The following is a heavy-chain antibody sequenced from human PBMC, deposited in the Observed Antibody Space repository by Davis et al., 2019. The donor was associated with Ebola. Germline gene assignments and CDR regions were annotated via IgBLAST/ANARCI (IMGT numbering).Heavy chain of an antibody. CDR2: IYYSGST. J-gene: IGHJ4*02. CDR1: GGSISSYY. D-gene: IGHD3-22*01. V-gene: IGHV4-59*01. Sequence: SETLSLTCTVSGGSISSYYWSWIRQPPGKGLEWIGYIYYSGSTNYNPSLKSPVTISVDTSKNQFSLKLSSVTAADTAVYYCARVGVGGYFFDYWGQGTLVTVSS. CDR3: ARVGVGGYFFDY.